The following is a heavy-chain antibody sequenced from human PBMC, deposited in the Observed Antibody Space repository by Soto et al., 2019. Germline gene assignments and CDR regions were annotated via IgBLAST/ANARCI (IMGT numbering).Heavy chain of an antibody. Sequence: QVQLVQSGAEVKKPGASVKVAFKASGYTFTGYYMHWVRPAPGQGLEWMGWINPNSGGTNYAQKFQGRVTMTRDTSISTDYMERSRLRSDDTAVYYCARGKDTAMVTWGMDVWGQGTTVTVSS. D-gene: IGHD5-18*01. J-gene: IGHJ6*02. CDR2: INPNSGGT. CDR3: ARGKDTAMVTWGMDV. V-gene: IGHV1-2*02. CDR1: GYTFTGYY.